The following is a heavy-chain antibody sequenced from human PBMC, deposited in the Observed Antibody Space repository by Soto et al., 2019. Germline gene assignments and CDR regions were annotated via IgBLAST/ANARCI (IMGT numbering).Heavy chain of an antibody. D-gene: IGHD2-2*01. J-gene: IGHJ6*03. Sequence: SETLSLTCTVSGGSISSSSYYWGWIRQPPGKGLEWIGSIYYSGSTYYNPSLKSRVTISVDTSKNQFSLKLSSVTAADTAVYYCARQEVVPAPISYVPSYYMDVWGKGTTVTVSS. V-gene: IGHV4-39*01. CDR1: GGSISSSSYY. CDR2: IYYSGST. CDR3: ARQEVVPAPISYVPSYYMDV.